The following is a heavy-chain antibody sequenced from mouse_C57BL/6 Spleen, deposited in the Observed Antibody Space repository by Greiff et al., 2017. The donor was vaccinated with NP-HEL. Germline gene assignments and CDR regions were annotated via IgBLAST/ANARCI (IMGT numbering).Heavy chain of an antibody. J-gene: IGHJ2*01. CDR2: INYDGSST. CDR3: ARDRDYVFDY. D-gene: IGHD2-4*01. V-gene: IGHV5-16*01. Sequence: DVKLVESEGGLVQPGRSMKLSCTASGFTFSDYYMAWVRQVPEKGLEWVANINYDGSSTYYLDSLKSRFIISRDNAKNILYLQMSSLKSEDTATYYCARDRDYVFDYWGQGTTLTVSS. CDR1: GFTFSDYY.